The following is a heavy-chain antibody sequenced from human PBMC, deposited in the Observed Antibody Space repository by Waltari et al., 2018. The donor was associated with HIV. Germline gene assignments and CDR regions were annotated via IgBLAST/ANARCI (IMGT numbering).Heavy chain of an antibody. CDR1: GITFKNAW. V-gene: IGHV3-15*02. CDR3: TTFEMGTTRNF. J-gene: IGHJ4*02. Sequence: VQLVESGGALVTPGGSLKISCAVSGITFKNAWLLWVRRAPGKGLQWLGHIRSKTDGGATDYAAPLSGRFAISTDDFNNTMFLEMKTLKVDDTAVYYCTTFEMGTTRNFWGQGTLVTVSS. D-gene: IGHD1-26*01. CDR2: IRSKTDGGAT.